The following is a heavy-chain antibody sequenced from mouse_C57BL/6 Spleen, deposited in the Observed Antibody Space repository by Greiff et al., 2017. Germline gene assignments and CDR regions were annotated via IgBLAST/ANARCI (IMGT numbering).Heavy chain of an antibody. CDR1: GYSFTGYY. D-gene: IGHD2-4*01. J-gene: IGHJ4*01. V-gene: IGHV1-42*01. CDR2: INPSTGGT. Sequence: EVHLVESGPELVKPGASVKISCKASGYSFTGYYMNWVKQSPEKSLEWIGEINPSTGGTTYNQKFKAKATLTVDKSSSTAYMQLKSLTSEDSAVYYCARTLYDYSYYYAMDYWGQGTSVTVSS. CDR3: ARTLYDYSYYYAMDY.